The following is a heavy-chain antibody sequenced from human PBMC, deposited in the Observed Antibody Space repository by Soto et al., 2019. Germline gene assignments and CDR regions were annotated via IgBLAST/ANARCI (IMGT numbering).Heavy chain of an antibody. J-gene: IGHJ6*02. V-gene: IGHV4-31*03. CDR1: GASISTGAYY. Sequence: PSKTLSLTRTVSGASISTGAYYWSWIRQHPGKGLELIGYIHYSGSCFYKPSLKSRITISVDTSKNQFSLQLSSVTAADTAVYYCARDQRYYCYGIDXWGQRTTVTVS. CDR3: ARDQRYYCYGIDX. CDR2: IHYSGSC.